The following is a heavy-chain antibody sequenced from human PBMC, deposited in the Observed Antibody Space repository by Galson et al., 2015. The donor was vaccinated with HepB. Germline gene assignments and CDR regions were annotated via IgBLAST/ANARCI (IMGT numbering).Heavy chain of an antibody. CDR2: IIPIFGTA. CDR3: ARDHWNSGWFDP. J-gene: IGHJ5*02. D-gene: IGHD1-7*01. Sequence: SVKVSCKASGGTFSSYAISWVRQAPGQGLEWMGGIIPIFGTANYAQKFQGRVTITADESTSTAYMELSSLRSEDTAVYYCARDHWNSGWFDPWGQGTLVTVSS. CDR1: GGTFSSYA. V-gene: IGHV1-69*13.